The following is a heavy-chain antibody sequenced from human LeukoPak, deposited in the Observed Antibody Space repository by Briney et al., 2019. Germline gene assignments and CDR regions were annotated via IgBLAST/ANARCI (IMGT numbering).Heavy chain of an antibody. CDR2: INYTGST. J-gene: IGHJ4*02. CDR1: GDSLSRYY. CDR3: ARGLRDSSGYYEYYFDY. D-gene: IGHD3-22*01. Sequence: SETLSLTCTVSGDSLSRYYWSWIRQPPGKGLEWIGYINYTGSTNYSPSLKSRVTISVDTSKNQFSLKLSSVTAADTAVYYCARGLRDSSGYYEYYFDYWGQGTLVTASS. V-gene: IGHV4-59*01.